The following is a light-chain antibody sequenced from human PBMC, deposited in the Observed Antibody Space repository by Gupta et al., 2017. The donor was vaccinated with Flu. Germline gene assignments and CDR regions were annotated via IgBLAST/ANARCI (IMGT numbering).Light chain of an antibody. Sequence: SYVLPQPPSVSVAPGHPARIVCGGSNFGSPSVHWYQQKPGQAPVLVVYDYGDRHSGIPERFSGFNSGNTATLTSSRVYAGEEADYYCQVGHSNSDHVVFGGGTKLAVL. CDR2: DYG. CDR3: QVGHSNSDHVV. V-gene: IGLV3-21*02. J-gene: IGLJ2*01. CDR1: NFGSPS.